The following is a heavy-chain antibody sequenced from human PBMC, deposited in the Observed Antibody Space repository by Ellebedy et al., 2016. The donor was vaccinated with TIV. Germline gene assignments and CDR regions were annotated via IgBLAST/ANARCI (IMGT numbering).Heavy chain of an antibody. CDR1: RFTFSSSA. D-gene: IGHD6-19*01. Sequence: GGSLRLSCAASRFTFSSSAMSWVRQAPGKGLEWVSAISSISGSTYYADSVKGRFTISRDDSKGTLYLQMNSLRAEDTAVYYCARLDAIIAVKSLDYWGQGTLVTVSS. CDR2: ISSISGST. V-gene: IGHV3-23*01. J-gene: IGHJ4*02. CDR3: ARLDAIIAVKSLDY.